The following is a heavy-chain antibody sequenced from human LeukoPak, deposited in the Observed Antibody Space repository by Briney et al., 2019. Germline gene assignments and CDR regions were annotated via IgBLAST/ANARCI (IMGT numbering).Heavy chain of an antibody. CDR1: GYTFTSYG. V-gene: IGHV1-18*04. CDR3: ARDEGYCSSTSCYIGSGNWFDH. CDR2: ISAYNGNT. Sequence: ASVKVSFKASGYTFTSYGSSWVGQAPGQPREGMGGISAYNGNTNYAQKLQGRVTMTTDTSTSPASMELRSLRSADTAVYYCARDEGYCSSTSCYIGSGNWFDHWGQGTLVTVSS. J-gene: IGHJ5*02. D-gene: IGHD2-2*02.